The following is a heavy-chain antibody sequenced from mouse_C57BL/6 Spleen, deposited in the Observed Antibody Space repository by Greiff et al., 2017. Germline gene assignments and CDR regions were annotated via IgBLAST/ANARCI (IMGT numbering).Heavy chain of an antibody. Sequence: QVQLQQSGAELVKPGASVKISCKASGYAFSSYWMNWVKQRPGKGLEWIGQIYPGDGDTNYNGKFKGTATLTADKSSSTAYMQLSSLTSEDSAVDCCARRCWEGGYFDYWGQGTTRTVSS. V-gene: IGHV1-80*01. CDR3: ARRCWEGGYFDY. CDR1: GYAFSSYW. D-gene: IGHD4-1*01. CDR2: IYPGDGDT. J-gene: IGHJ2*01.